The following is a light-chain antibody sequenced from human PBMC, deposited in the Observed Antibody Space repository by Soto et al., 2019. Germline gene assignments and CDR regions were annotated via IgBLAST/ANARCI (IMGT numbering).Light chain of an antibody. Sequence: QSVLTHPRPGSPSPGQSVTISCTVSSSDIGGNSFVSWYQQQPGRDPKLLISDVSQRPSGVPERFSGSKSGNTASLAISGLQAEDEADYSCCAYAGTRASYVFGAGTKVTV. CDR3: CAYAGTRASYV. V-gene: IGLV2-11*01. CDR2: DVS. J-gene: IGLJ1*01. CDR1: SSDIGGNSF.